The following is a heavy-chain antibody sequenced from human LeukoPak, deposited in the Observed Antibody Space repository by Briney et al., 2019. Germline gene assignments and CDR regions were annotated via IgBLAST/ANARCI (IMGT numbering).Heavy chain of an antibody. CDR2: IYSSGST. Sequence: PSETLSLTCTVSGGSISGYYLTWIRQPPGKGLEWIGYIYSSGSTKYNPSLKSRVTISVDTSKNQFSLNLSSVTAADTAVYYWARVTYDSSAYYYTYYYYVDVWGNGTTVTVSS. CDR3: ARVTYDSSAYYYTYYYYVDV. CDR1: GGSISGYY. V-gene: IGHV4-59*01. J-gene: IGHJ6*03. D-gene: IGHD3-22*01.